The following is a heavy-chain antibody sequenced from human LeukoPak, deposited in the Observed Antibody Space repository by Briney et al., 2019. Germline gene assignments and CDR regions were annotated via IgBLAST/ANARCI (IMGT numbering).Heavy chain of an antibody. CDR1: GFTFSDYY. CDR2: ISSSGSTI. CDR3: ARESSSSRALDY. J-gene: IGHJ4*02. V-gene: IGHV3-11*01. Sequence: GGSLRPSCAASGFTFSDYYMSWIRQAPGKGLEWVSYISSSGSTIYYADSVKGRFTISRDNAKNSLYLQMNSLRAEDTAVYYCARESSSSRALDYWGQGTLVTVSS. D-gene: IGHD6-6*01.